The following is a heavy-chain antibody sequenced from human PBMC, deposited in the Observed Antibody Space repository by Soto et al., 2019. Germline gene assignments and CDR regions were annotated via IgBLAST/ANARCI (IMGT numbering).Heavy chain of an antibody. J-gene: IGHJ4*02. V-gene: IGHV1-18*01. CDR1: GYTFTSYH. Sequence: QVQLVQSGAEVKKPGASVKVSCKTSGYTFTSYHISWVRQAPGQGLEWMGWISAYNTNTNYAQKFKGRVTMTTDTLASTAYMELRSLRSDDTAVYYCARDTPPTDYWGQGTLVTVSS. CDR2: ISAYNTNT. CDR3: ARDTPPTDY.